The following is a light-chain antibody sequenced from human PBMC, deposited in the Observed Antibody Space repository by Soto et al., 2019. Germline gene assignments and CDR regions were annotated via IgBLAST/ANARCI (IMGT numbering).Light chain of an antibody. Sequence: QSVLTQPASVSGSPGQSITISCTGTISDVGSYDLVSWYQQHPGKAPKLMIYEGSKRPSGVSSRLSGSKSGNTASLTISGLQAEDEADYYCCSYAGSSTSWVFGGGTKLTVL. CDR2: EGS. CDR3: CSYAGSSTSWV. V-gene: IGLV2-23*01. J-gene: IGLJ3*02. CDR1: ISDVGSYDL.